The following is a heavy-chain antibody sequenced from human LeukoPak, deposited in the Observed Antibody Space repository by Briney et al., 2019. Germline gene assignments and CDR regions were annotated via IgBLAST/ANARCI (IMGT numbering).Heavy chain of an antibody. V-gene: IGHV1-18*01. Sequence: GASVKVSCKASGYTFTSHGISWVRQAPGQGLEWMGWISTYNGNTNYAQKLQGRVSMTTDTSTSTAYMELRSLRSDDTAVYYCASVLWFGELGYYYMDVWGKGTTVTVSS. CDR3: ASVLWFGELGYYYMDV. CDR2: ISTYNGNT. CDR1: GYTFTSHG. D-gene: IGHD3-10*01. J-gene: IGHJ6*03.